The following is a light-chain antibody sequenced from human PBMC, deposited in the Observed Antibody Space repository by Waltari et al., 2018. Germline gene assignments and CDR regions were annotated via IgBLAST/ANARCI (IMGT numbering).Light chain of an antibody. CDR1: SLRNYY. CDR2: GKN. CDR3: NSRDSSGNHYVV. J-gene: IGLJ2*01. V-gene: IGLV3-19*01. Sequence: SSELTQDPAVSVALGQTVRITCQGDSLRNYYASWYQQKPGQAPILVIYGKNNRPSGIPDRFSGSSSGNTASWTITGAQAEDEADYYCNSRDSSGNHYVVFGGGTKLTIL.